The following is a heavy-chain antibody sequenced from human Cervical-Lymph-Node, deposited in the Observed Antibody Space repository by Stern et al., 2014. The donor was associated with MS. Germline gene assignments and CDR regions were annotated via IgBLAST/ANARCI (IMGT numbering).Heavy chain of an antibody. Sequence: QVTLRESGPTLVKPAQTLTLTCTFSGFSLSTDGVGVGWIRQPPGKAPEWLALIYWDGDQRYSPSLKNRLTIMKDTSKNQVVLIMISMDPLDTATYYCAHSWCSGNKCYSESFDYWGLGTLVTVSS. CDR2: IYWDGDQ. CDR3: AHSWCSGNKCYSESFDY. J-gene: IGHJ4*02. V-gene: IGHV2-5*02. D-gene: IGHD2-15*01. CDR1: GFSLSTDGVG.